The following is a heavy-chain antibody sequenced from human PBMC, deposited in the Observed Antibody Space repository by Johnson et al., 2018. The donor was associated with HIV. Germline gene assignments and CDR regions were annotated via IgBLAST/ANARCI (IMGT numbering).Heavy chain of an antibody. J-gene: IGHJ3*02. V-gene: IGHV3-7*04. CDR2: INQDGSAK. Sequence: VQLVESGGGLVQPGGSLRLSCAASGFTFSTYWMNWVRQAPGKGLEWLANINQDGSAKYSVDSLKGRFTISRDNVKNSLYLQMNSLRVEDAGVYYCVRGGDSSGDGGACDIWGEGTVVTVSS. D-gene: IGHD1-26*01. CDR3: VRGGDSSGDGGACDI. CDR1: GFTFSTYW.